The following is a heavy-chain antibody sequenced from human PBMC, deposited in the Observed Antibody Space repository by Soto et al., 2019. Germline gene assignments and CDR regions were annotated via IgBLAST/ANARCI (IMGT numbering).Heavy chain of an antibody. Sequence: EVQLLESGGGLVQPGGSLRLSCAASEFTFSTYVMTWVRQAPGKGLEWVSGISGSGTSTYYADSVKGRFTISRDNSKNALYLQMNSLRAEDTAVYYCAKTKWLVLRGAFDIWGQGTMVTVSS. V-gene: IGHV3-23*01. J-gene: IGHJ3*02. CDR1: EFTFSTYV. D-gene: IGHD6-19*01. CDR3: AKTKWLVLRGAFDI. CDR2: ISGSGTST.